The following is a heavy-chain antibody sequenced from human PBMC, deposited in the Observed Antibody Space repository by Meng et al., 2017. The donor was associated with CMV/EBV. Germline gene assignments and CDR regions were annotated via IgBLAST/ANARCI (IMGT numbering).Heavy chain of an antibody. CDR3: ARISGSYQGY. V-gene: IGHV1-2*02. CDR1: GYTFPGYF. D-gene: IGHD1-26*01. CDR2: INPNSGGT. Sequence: SVKVSCKASGYTFPGYFMHWVRQAPGQGLEWMGWINPNSGGTNYAQKFQGRVTMTRDTSISTAYMELSRLRSDGTAVYYCARISGSYQGYWGQGTLVTVSS. J-gene: IGHJ4*02.